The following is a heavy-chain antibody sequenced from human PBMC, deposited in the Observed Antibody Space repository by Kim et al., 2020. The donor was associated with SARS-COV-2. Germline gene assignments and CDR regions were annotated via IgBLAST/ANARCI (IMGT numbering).Heavy chain of an antibody. D-gene: IGHD6-13*01. J-gene: IGHJ4*02. V-gene: IGHV1-69*13. CDR1: GGTFSSYA. CDR3: AREDIAAADVFDY. Sequence: SVKVSCKASGGTFSSYAISWVRQAPGQGLEWMGGIIPIFGTANYAQKFQGRVTITADESTSTAYMELSSLRSEDTAVYYCAREDIAAADVFDYWGQGTLVTVSS. CDR2: IIPIFGTA.